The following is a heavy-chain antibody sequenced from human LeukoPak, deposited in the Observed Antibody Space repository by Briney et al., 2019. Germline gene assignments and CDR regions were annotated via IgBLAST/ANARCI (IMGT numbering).Heavy chain of an antibody. CDR3: ARGQPPSYYDMDV. CDR2: IWPDGSSK. J-gene: IGHJ6*02. Sequence: GGSLILSCAASGFTFSSYGMHWVRQAPGKGLEWVAVIWPDGSSKHYADSVKGRFTISRDNSKNTLYLQMSSLRAEDTALYYCARGQPPSYYDMDVWGQGTTVTVSS. D-gene: IGHD6-13*01. V-gene: IGHV3-33*01. CDR1: GFTFSSYG.